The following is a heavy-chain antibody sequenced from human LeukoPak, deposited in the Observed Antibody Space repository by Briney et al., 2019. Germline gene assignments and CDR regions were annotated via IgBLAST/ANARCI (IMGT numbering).Heavy chain of an antibody. CDR1: GGTFISYA. CDR3: ARGYSSGWNY. Sequence: SXXVSCKASGGTFISYAISWVRQAPGQGLEWMGGIIPIFGTANYAQKFQGRVTITTDESTSTAYMELSSLRSEDTAVYYCARGYSSGWNYWGQGTLVTVSS. V-gene: IGHV1-69*05. J-gene: IGHJ4*02. CDR2: IIPIFGTA. D-gene: IGHD6-19*01.